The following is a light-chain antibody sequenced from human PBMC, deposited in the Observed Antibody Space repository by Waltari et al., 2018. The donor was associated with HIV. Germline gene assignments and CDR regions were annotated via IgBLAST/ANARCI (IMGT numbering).Light chain of an antibody. CDR3: SSRDSSGHLVV. CDR1: TLRSYY. V-gene: IGLV3-19*01. J-gene: IGLJ2*01. CDR2: GKN. Sequence: SSELTQDPAVSVALGQTVRITCQGDTLRSYYASWYQQKPGQAPVLVIYGKNNRPSWIPDRFSGSNSGSTASLTITGAQAEDEADYYCSSRDSSGHLVVFGGGTKLTVL.